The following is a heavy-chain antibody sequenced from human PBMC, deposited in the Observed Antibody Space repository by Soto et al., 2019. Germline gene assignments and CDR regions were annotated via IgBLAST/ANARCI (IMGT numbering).Heavy chain of an antibody. J-gene: IGHJ3*02. Sequence: GGSLSLSCAASGFTFSSYAMSWVRQAPGKGLEWVSAISGSGGSTYYADSVKGRFTISSDKSKNTLYLQMNSLRAEDTAVYYCAKTLAPPYCSGGSCYAFDIWGQGTMVTVS. V-gene: IGHV3-23*01. D-gene: IGHD2-15*01. CDR1: GFTFSSYA. CDR3: AKTLAPPYCSGGSCYAFDI. CDR2: ISGSGGST.